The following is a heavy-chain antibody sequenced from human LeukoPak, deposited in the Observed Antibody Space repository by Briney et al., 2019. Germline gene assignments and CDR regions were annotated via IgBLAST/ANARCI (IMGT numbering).Heavy chain of an antibody. Sequence: PGGSLRLSCAASGFTVSSNYMSWVRQAPGKGLKWVSVIYSGGSTYYADSVKGRFTISRDNSKNTLYLQMNSLRAEDTAVYYCAREGVRAAAGVFDYWGQGTLVTVSS. J-gene: IGHJ4*02. CDR3: AREGVRAAAGVFDY. D-gene: IGHD6-13*01. CDR2: IYSGGST. CDR1: GFTVSSNY. V-gene: IGHV3-53*01.